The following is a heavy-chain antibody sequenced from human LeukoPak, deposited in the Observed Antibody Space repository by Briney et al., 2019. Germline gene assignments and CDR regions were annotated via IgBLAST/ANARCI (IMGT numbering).Heavy chain of an antibody. CDR2: IKQDGSEK. CDR1: GFTFSSYW. CDR3: AKGEYSSSPLFDY. J-gene: IGHJ4*02. V-gene: IGHV3-7*01. Sequence: GGSLRLSCAASGFTFSSYWMSWVRQAPGKGLEWVANIKQDGSEKYYVDSVKGRFTISRDNSKNTLYLQMNSLRAEDTAVYYCAKGEYSSSPLFDYWGQGTLVTVSS. D-gene: IGHD6-6*01.